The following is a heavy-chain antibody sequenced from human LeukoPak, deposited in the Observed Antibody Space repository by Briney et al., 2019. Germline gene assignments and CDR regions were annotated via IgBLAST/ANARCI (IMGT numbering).Heavy chain of an antibody. CDR2: IYYTGST. D-gene: IGHD4-11*01. CDR3: ARPLNTVHDTFDV. V-gene: IGHV4-31*03. CDR1: GGFVSSGGYY. J-gene: IGHJ3*01. Sequence: SQTLSLTCTVSGGFVSSGGYYWVWIRQRPGKGLEWIGYIYYTGSTSYNPSLKSRLTIAVDTSKNQFSLKLSSVTAADTAVYYCARPLNTVHDTFDVWGQGTMVTVSS.